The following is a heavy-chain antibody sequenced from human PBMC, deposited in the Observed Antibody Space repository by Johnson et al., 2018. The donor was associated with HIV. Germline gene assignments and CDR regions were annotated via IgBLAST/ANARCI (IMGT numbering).Heavy chain of an antibody. CDR2: VSYDGRNQ. CDR3: ARGYSSSSDDAFDI. Sequence: QVQLVESGGVVVQPGRSLRLSCAASGFTFSSYAMHWVRQAPGTGLEWVALVSYDGRNQYHADSVKGRFTISRDNSKNSLSLQMNSLRAEDTAMYYCARGYSSSSDDAFDIWGQGTMVTVSS. J-gene: IGHJ3*02. CDR1: GFTFSSYA. D-gene: IGHD6-13*01. V-gene: IGHV3-30-3*01.